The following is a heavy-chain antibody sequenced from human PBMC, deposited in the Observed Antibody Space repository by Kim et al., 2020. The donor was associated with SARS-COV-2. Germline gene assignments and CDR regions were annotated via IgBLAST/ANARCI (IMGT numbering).Heavy chain of an antibody. V-gene: IGHV3-21*01. CDR1: GFTFSSYS. D-gene: IGHD6-19*01. J-gene: IGHJ4*02. CDR2: ISSSSSYI. CDR3: ARDRPYSSGWYDY. Sequence: GGSLRLSCAASGFTFSSYSMNCVRQAPGKGLEWVSSISSSSSYIYYADSVKGRFTISRDNAKNSLYLQMNSLRAEDTAVYYCARDRPYSSGWYDYWGQATLGTVSS.